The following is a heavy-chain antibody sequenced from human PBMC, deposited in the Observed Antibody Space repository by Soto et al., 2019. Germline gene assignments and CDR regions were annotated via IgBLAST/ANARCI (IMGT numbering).Heavy chain of an antibody. CDR3: YINGY. V-gene: IGHV4-39*01. Sequence: QLQLQESGPGLVKPSETLSLTCTVSGDSIRSSSHYWGWNRQPPGKGLEWIGGFYYSGSPYYNPSLKSRVTISVDTTKNQFSLNLNSVTAADTAVYYCYINGYWGEGTLVTVSS. CDR2: FYYSGSP. J-gene: IGHJ4*02. CDR1: GDSIRSSSHY. D-gene: IGHD2-8*01.